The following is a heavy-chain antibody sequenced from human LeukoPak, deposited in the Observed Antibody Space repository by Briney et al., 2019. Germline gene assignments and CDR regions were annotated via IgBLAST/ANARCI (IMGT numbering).Heavy chain of an antibody. V-gene: IGHV1-69*13. CDR3: ARDVHRWYEDYYYGMDV. CDR2: IIPIFGTA. CDR1: GGTFSSYA. D-gene: IGHD6-13*01. J-gene: IGHJ6*02. Sequence: SVKVSCKASGGTFSSYAISWVRQAPGQGLEWMGGIIPIFGTANYAQKFQGRVTITADESTSTAYMELRSLRSDDTAVYYCARDVHRWYEDYYYGMDVWGQGTTVTVSS.